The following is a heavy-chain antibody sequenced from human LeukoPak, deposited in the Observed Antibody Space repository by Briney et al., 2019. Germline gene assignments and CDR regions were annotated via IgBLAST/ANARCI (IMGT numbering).Heavy chain of an antibody. V-gene: IGHV4-39*07. D-gene: IGHD3-9*01. CDR3: ARALRYFDWLPSPLDY. Sequence: SETLSLTCTVSGGSISSSSYYWGWIRQPPGKGLEWIGSIYYTGSTNYNPSLKSRVTISVDTSKNQFSLKLSSVTAADTAVYYCARALRYFDWLPSPLDYWGQGTLVTVSS. CDR2: IYYTGST. J-gene: IGHJ4*02. CDR1: GGSISSSSYY.